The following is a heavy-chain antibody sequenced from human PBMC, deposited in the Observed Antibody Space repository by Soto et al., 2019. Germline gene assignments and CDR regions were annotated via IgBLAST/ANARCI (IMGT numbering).Heavy chain of an antibody. V-gene: IGHV4-34*01. CDR1: GGSFSGYY. CDR3: ARLALRFRGAFDI. Sequence: PSETLSLTCAVYGGSFSGYYWSWIRQPPGKGLEWIGEINHSGSTNYNPSLKSRVTISVDTSKNQFSLKLSSVTAADTAVYYCARLALRFRGAFDIWGQGTMVTVSS. CDR2: INHSGST. D-gene: IGHD3-3*01. J-gene: IGHJ3*02.